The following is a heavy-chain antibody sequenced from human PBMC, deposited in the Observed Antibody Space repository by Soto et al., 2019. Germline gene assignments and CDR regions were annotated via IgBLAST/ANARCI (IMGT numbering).Heavy chain of an antibody. J-gene: IGHJ4*02. V-gene: IGHV4-59*01. CDR2: IYYSGST. Sequence: SETLSLTCTVSGGSISSYYWIWIRQPPGKGLEWFGYIYYSGSTNYNPSLKSRVTISVDTSKNQFSLKLSSVTAADTAVYYCARSSPNYYDSSGGFDYWGQGTLVTVSS. D-gene: IGHD3-22*01. CDR3: ARSSPNYYDSSGGFDY. CDR1: GGSISSYY.